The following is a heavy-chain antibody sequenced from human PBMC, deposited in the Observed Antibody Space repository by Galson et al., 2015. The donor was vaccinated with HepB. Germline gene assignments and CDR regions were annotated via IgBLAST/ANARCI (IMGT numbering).Heavy chain of an antibody. D-gene: IGHD2-15*01. CDR1: GYTFTTNG. CDR3: ARDRSHSLDN. V-gene: IGHV1-18*04. J-gene: IGHJ4*02. Sequence: SVKVSCKASGYTFTTNGISWVRQAPGQGLEWMGWISAYRGNTYYAENFEGRVTLTIDTPTSTAYMELRSLRPDDTAIYYCARDRSHSLDNWGQGTLVAVSS. CDR2: ISAYRGNT.